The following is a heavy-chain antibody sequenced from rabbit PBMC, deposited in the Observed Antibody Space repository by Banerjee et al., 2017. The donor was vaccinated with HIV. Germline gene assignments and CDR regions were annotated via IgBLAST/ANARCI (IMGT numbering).Heavy chain of an antibody. CDR1: GFSFSSSYY. J-gene: IGHJ6*01. CDR2: IHTSSGTT. CDR3: ARVSSYTSSSGAYLYYYGMDL. V-gene: IGHV1S43*01. Sequence: QSLEESGGDLVKPGASLTLTCTASGFSFSSSYYMCWVRQAPGKGLELIACIHTSSGTTWYASWVNGRLTISRRTSLNTVDLKMTSLTAADTATYFCARVSSYTSSSGAYLYYYGMDLWGQGTLVTVS. D-gene: IGHD1-1*01.